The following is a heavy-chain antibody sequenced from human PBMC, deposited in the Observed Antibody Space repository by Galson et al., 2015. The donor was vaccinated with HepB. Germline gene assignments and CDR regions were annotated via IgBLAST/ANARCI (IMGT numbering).Heavy chain of an antibody. CDR3: ARGEPPTDV. CDR1: GYTFANYV. CDR2: ITPYNNNT. V-gene: IGHV1-18*04. J-gene: IGHJ6*02. Sequence: SVKVSCKASGYTFANYVISWVRQAPRQGLEWMGWITPYNNNTMYAEKIQDRVIMTTDLSTGTAYMELRSLRSDDTAVYFCARGEPPTDVWGQGTTVTVSS.